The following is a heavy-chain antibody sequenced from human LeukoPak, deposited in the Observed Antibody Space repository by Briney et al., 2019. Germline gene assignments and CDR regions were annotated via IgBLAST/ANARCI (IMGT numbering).Heavy chain of an antibody. D-gene: IGHD3-3*01. CDR3: ARGTHPLRFLEWLLEDYGMDV. Sequence: ASVKVSCKASGYTFTSYDINWVRQATGQGLEWMGWMNPNSGNTGYAQKVQGRVTMTRNTSISTAYMELSSLRSEDTAVYYCARGTHPLRFLEWLLEDYGMDVWGQGTTVTVSS. CDR1: GYTFTSYD. V-gene: IGHV1-8*01. J-gene: IGHJ6*02. CDR2: MNPNSGNT.